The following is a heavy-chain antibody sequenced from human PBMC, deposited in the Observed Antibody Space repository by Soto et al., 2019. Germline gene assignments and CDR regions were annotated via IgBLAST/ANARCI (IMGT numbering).Heavy chain of an antibody. D-gene: IGHD2-15*01. Sequence: EVQLLDSGGGMVQPGGSLRLSCAASGFTFSTYAMSWVRQAPGKGLEWVSSISGSGGNTYYADSVKGRFTISRDNSKTTLYLQMNSLRAEDTAVYYCAKDQEVVAAVSHPDYWGQGTLVTVSS. J-gene: IGHJ4*02. CDR1: GFTFSTYA. V-gene: IGHV3-23*01. CDR3: AKDQEVVAAVSHPDY. CDR2: ISGSGGNT.